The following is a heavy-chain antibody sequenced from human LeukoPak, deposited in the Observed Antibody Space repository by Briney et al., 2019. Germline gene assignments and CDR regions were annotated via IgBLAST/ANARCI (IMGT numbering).Heavy chain of an antibody. V-gene: IGHV1-18*04. CDR3: ARDFFPAAPFDY. Sequence: ASVTVSCKASGYTFTSYGISWVRQAPGQGLEWMGWISDYNGNTNYAQKLQGRVTMTTDTSTSTAYMELRSLRSDDTAVYYCARDFFPAAPFDYWGQGTLVTVSS. J-gene: IGHJ4*02. D-gene: IGHD2-2*01. CDR2: ISDYNGNT. CDR1: GYTFTSYG.